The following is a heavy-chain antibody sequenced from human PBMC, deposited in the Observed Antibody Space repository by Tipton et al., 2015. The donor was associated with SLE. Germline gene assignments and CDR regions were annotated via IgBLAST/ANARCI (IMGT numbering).Heavy chain of an antibody. D-gene: IGHD2-8*01. Sequence: GLVKPSETLSLTCTVSGGSISSYFWTWIRQPPGKGLEWIGSMSYFGSSFYNPSLKTRVTISIDTSENQFSLKLGSVTAADTALYYCARLVSGRCTTNACFLHWYFDLWGRGTLVTVSS. CDR2: MSYFGSS. CDR1: GGSISSYF. V-gene: IGHV4-59*12. J-gene: IGHJ2*01. CDR3: ARLVSGRCTTNACFLHWYFDL.